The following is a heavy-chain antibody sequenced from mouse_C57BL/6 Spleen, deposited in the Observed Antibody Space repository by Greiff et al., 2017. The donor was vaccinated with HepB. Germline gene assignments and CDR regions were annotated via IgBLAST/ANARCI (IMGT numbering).Heavy chain of an antibody. CDR1: GYTFTSYW. CDR2: INPSNGGT. Sequence: QVQLQQPGTELVKPGASVKLSCKASGYTFTSYWMHWVKQRPGQGLEWIGNINPSNGGTNYNEKFKSKATLTVDKSSSTPYMQLSSLTSEDSAVYYCARWTGTLYYFDYWGQGTTLTVSS. V-gene: IGHV1-53*01. D-gene: IGHD4-1*01. J-gene: IGHJ2*01. CDR3: ARWTGTLYYFDY.